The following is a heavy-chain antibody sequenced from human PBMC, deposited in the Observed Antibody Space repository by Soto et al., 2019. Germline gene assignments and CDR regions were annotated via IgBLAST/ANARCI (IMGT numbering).Heavy chain of an antibody. V-gene: IGHV1-3*01. J-gene: IGHJ4*02. CDR1: ESTFTGRT. CDR3: ATGRYIVYDPSFDD. Sequence: QVELVQSGAEVKKPGASVKVSCKGSESTFTGRTVHWVRQAPGQRPEWMGWINVGNGDKKYSHNLLGIVTMTRDTSATTAYLEMSSLRSEDAATYCCATGRYIVYDPSFDDWGQGTLVTVSS. CDR2: INVGNGDK. D-gene: IGHD3-16*02.